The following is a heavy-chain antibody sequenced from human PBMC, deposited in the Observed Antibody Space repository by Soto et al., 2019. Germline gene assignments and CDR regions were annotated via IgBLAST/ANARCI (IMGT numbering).Heavy chain of an antibody. V-gene: IGHV3-7*01. CDR1: GFTFSSYW. J-gene: IGHJ4*01. D-gene: IGHD6-19*01. CDR2: IKQDGSEK. CDR3: ARVAYGNGWIFDY. Sequence: GGSLRLSCAASGFTFSSYWMSWVRQASEKGLEWVANIKQDGSEKYYVDSVKGRFTLSRDNAKNSLQLQMSSLRDEDTAIYFCARVAYGNGWIFDYWGQGTLVTVSS.